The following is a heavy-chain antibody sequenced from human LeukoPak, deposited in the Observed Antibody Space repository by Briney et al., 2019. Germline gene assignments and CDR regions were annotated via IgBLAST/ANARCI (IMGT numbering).Heavy chain of an antibody. Sequence: SVKVSCKASGGTFSSYAISWVRQAPGQGLEWMGGIIPIFGTANYAQKFQGRVTTTADESTSTAYMELSSLRSEDTAVYYCSSPLRLHIAAEDYYYYGMDVWGQGTTVTVSS. CDR1: GGTFSSYA. J-gene: IGHJ6*02. D-gene: IGHD6-13*01. V-gene: IGHV1-69*13. CDR3: SSPLRLHIAAEDYYYYGMDV. CDR2: IIPIFGTA.